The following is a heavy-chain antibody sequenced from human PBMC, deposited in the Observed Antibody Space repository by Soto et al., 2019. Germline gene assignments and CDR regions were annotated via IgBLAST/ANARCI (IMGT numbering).Heavy chain of an antibody. CDR1: GYTFSNYG. V-gene: IGHV1-18*01. CDR3: ARVVPGAEAWFGP. CDR2: ISLYSDGT. Sequence: QVQLVQSGGEVKMPGASVKVSCKTSGYTFSNYGITWVRQAPGQPLEWLGWISLYSDGTNYAQKFQGRGSMTTDTSTTTADMELRSLRSDDTDVYYCARVVPGAEAWFGPWGQGTLVTVSS. J-gene: IGHJ5*02. D-gene: IGHD2-2*01.